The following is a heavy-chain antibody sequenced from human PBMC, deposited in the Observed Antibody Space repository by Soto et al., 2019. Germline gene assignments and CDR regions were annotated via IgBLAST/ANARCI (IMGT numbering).Heavy chain of an antibody. CDR3: ARGVKYGAYSRWFDP. D-gene: IGHD4-17*01. V-gene: IGHV1-8*01. Sequence: QVQLVQSGAEVKKPGASVKVSCKASGNTFTSYDINWVRQATGQGLEYLGGMNPNSGNTAYVQKFQGRVTMTWDTSITTAYMELSSLRSEDTAVYFCARGVKYGAYSRWFDPWGQGTLVTVSS. J-gene: IGHJ5*02. CDR2: MNPNSGNT. CDR1: GNTFTSYD.